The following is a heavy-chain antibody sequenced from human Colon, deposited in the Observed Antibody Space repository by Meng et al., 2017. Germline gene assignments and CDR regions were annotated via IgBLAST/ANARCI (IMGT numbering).Heavy chain of an antibody. CDR1: GYSFTSYW. CDR3: ARQAIWFGELLGWFDP. Sequence: GGSLRLSCKGSGYSFTSYWIGWVRQMPGKGLEWMGIIHPGDAGTRYSPSFQGQVTISADKSISTVYLQWSSLKASDTAIYYCARQAIWFGELLGWFDPWGQGTLVTVSS. D-gene: IGHD3-10*01. J-gene: IGHJ5*02. V-gene: IGHV5-51*01. CDR2: IHPGDAGT.